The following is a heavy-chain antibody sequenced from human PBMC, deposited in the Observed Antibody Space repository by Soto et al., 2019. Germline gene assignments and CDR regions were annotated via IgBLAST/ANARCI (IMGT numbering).Heavy chain of an antibody. CDR2: ISAYNGNT. CDR3: ARDLDRYCSGGSCYSAFDI. J-gene: IGHJ3*02. Sequence: GASVKVSCKASGYTFTSYGISWVRQAPGQGLEWMGWISAYNGNTNYAQKLQGRVTMTTDTSTSTAYMELRSLRSDDTAVYYCARDLDRYCSGGSCYSAFDIWGKGTMVTV. V-gene: IGHV1-18*01. CDR1: GYTFTSYG. D-gene: IGHD2-15*01.